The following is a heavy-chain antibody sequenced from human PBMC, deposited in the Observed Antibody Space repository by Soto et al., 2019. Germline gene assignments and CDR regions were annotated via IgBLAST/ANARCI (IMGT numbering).Heavy chain of an antibody. J-gene: IGHJ6*02. Sequence: GGSLRLSCAASGFTFSSYAMHWVRQAPGKGLEWVAVISYDGSNKYYADSVKGRFTISRDNSKNTLYLQMNSLRAEDTAVYYCAKDSGYAGDDYVWGSYDYYYYYGMDVWGQGTTVTVSS. CDR3: AKDSGYAGDDYVWGSYDYYYYYGMDV. CDR1: GFTFSSYA. CDR2: ISYDGSNK. V-gene: IGHV3-30-3*02. D-gene: IGHD3-16*01.